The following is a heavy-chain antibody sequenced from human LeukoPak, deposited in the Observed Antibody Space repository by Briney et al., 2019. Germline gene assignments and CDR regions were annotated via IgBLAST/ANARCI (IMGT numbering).Heavy chain of an antibody. V-gene: IGHV3-30*03. J-gene: IGHJ4*02. Sequence: GGSLRLSCAASGFTFSSYAMTWVRQAPGKGLEGVAAISHDGGNRVYADSVRGRFTISRDNSKNALYVQMNSLRAEDTAVYYCARDLSPVVRASPMGYWGQGTLVTVSS. D-gene: IGHD3-10*01. CDR3: ARDLSPVVRASPMGY. CDR2: ISHDGGNR. CDR1: GFTFSSYA.